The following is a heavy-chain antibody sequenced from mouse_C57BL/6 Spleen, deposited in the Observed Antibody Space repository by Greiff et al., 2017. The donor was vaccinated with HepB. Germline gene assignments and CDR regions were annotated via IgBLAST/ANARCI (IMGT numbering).Heavy chain of an antibody. J-gene: IGHJ1*03. V-gene: IGHV5-16*01. Sequence: EVMLVESEGGLVQPGSSMKLSCTASGFTFSDYYMAWVRQVPEKGLEWVANINYDGSSTYYLDSLKSRFIISRDNAKNILYLQMSSLKSEDTATYYCARDQAYYSNYHWYFDVWGTGTTVTVSS. D-gene: IGHD2-5*01. CDR1: GFTFSDYY. CDR2: INYDGSST. CDR3: ARDQAYYSNYHWYFDV.